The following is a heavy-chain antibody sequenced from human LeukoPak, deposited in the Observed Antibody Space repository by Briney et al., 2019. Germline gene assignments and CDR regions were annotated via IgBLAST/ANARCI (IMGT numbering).Heavy chain of an antibody. D-gene: IGHD3-3*01. J-gene: IGHJ4*02. CDR1: GGSISSGGYY. V-gene: IGHV4-30-4*08. CDR2: IYYSGST. Sequence: SETLSLTCTVSGGSISSGGYYWSWIRQHPGKGLEWIGYIYYSGSTYYNPSLKSRVTISVDTSKNQFSLKLSSVTAADTAVYYCARGGYYFIDYWGQGTLVTVSS. CDR3: ARGGYYFIDY.